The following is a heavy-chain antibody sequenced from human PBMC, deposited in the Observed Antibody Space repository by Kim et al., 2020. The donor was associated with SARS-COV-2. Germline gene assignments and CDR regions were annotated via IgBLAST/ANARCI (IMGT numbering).Heavy chain of an antibody. V-gene: IGHV1-69*13. Sequence: SVKVSCKASGGTFSSYAISWVRQAPGQGLEWMGGIIPIFGTANYAQKFQGRVTITADESTSTAYMELSSLRSEDTAVYYCAREEQQLVSWYYYGMDVWGQGTTVTVSS. CDR1: GGTFSSYA. D-gene: IGHD6-13*01. CDR2: IIPIFGTA. CDR3: AREEQQLVSWYYYGMDV. J-gene: IGHJ6*02.